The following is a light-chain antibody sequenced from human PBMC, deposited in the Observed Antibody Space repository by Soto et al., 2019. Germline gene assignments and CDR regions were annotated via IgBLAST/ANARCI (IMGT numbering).Light chain of an antibody. J-gene: IGLJ1*01. CDR2: DVS. Sequence: QSVLTQPASVSGSPGQSITISCTGTSSDVGGYNYVSLYQQHPGKAPKLMIYDVSNRPSGVSNLFSGSKSGNTASLTISGLQAEDEADYYCSSYTSSSTLKVFGTGTKVTVL. V-gene: IGLV2-14*01. CDR3: SSYTSSSTLKV. CDR1: SSDVGGYNY.